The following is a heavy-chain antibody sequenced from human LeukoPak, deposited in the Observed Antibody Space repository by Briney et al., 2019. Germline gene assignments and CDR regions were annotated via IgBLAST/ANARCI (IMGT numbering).Heavy chain of an antibody. V-gene: IGHV4-34*01. CDR1: GGSFSGYY. Sequence: PSETLSLTCAVYGGSFSGYYWSWIRQPPGKGLEWIGSIYYSGSTYYNPSLKSRVTISVDTSKNQFSLKLSSVTAADTAVYYCARRRSNQSFDYWGQGTLVTVSS. D-gene: IGHD4-11*01. CDR2: IYYSGST. CDR3: ARRRSNQSFDY. J-gene: IGHJ4*02.